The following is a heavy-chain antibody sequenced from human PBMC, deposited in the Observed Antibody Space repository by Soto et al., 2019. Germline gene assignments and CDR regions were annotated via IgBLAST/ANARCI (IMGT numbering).Heavy chain of an antibody. Sequence: QEQVVQSGPAMKEPGSSVQVSCRASGIMSSGYGFSWVRQAPGQGLEWVGRINPTLDSTQYAQNLQGRVSITVDKSTDTAYLEVTSLRLEDTAIYFCATMKRARLDSWGRGTVVTVSS. D-gene: IGHD6-25*01. CDR2: INPTLDST. CDR1: GIMSSGYG. J-gene: IGHJ4*02. CDR3: ATMKRARLDS. V-gene: IGHV1-69*09.